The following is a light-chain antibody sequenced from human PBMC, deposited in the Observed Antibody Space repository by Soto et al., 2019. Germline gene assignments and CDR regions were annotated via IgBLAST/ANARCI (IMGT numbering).Light chain of an antibody. CDR2: YVD. CDR3: CLCADGSIYF. V-gene: IGLV2-14*03. J-gene: IGLJ1*01. CDR1: SRDVGAYDY. Sequence: QSLLTQPASVSGSPGQSITISCTGTSRDVGAYDYVSWYLQYPDKAPQLLIYYVDHRPSGVSSHFSGSKSGNTASLTISGLQAEDEGDYYCCLCADGSIYFFGAGSKVTAL.